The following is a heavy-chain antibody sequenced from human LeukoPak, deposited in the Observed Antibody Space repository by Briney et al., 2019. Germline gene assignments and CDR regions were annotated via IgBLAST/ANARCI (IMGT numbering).Heavy chain of an antibody. D-gene: IGHD3-10*01. CDR1: GFTFSSYW. J-gene: IGHJ4*02. V-gene: IGHV3-7*01. CDR2: IKQDGSEK. CDR3: ARERFYSGSSNYDY. Sequence: PGGSLRLSCAASGFTFSSYWMSWVRQAPGKGLEWAANIKQDGSEKYYVDSVKGRFTISRDNAKNSLYLQMNSLRVEDTAVYYCARERFYSGSSNYDYWGQGTLVTVSS.